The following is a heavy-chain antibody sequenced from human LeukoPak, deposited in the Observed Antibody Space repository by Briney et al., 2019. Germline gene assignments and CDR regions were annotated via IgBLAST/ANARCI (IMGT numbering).Heavy chain of an antibody. D-gene: IGHD1-26*01. CDR3: ARGGQWELPFDY. V-gene: IGHV1-2*02. Sequence: ASVKVSCKASGYTFSDYYMHWVRQAPGQGLEWMGWLNPDSGGTNYAQKFQGRVTMTRDTSISTAYMEVSRPRFDDTAVYYCARGGQWELPFDYWGQGTLVTVSS. CDR1: GYTFSDYY. CDR2: LNPDSGGT. J-gene: IGHJ4*02.